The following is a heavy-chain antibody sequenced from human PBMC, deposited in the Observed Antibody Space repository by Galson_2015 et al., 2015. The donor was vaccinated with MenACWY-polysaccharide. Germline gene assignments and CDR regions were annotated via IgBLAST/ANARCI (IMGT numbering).Heavy chain of an antibody. V-gene: IGHV3-23*01. CDR3: AKRGGSSWTFDY. D-gene: IGHD6-13*01. CDR1: GFTFSNFA. CDR2: ISGSDGRI. Sequence: SLRLSCAGSGFTFSNFAMSWVRQAPGKGLEWLSTISGSDGRIYYADSVKGRFTVSRDNFKSTLYLQMNSLRAEDTAVYFCAKRGGSSWTFDYWGQGTLVTVSS. J-gene: IGHJ4*02.